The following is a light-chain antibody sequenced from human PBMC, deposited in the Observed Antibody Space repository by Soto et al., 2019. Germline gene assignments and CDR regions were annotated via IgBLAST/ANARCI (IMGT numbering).Light chain of an antibody. CDR3: QHYNTWPWT. V-gene: IGKV3-15*01. CDR1: QSVNSN. J-gene: IGKJ1*01. CDR2: GAS. Sequence: PQSPSTLSLSPGERAPLSCRASQSVNSNLAWYQQKLGQPPRVLVYGASTRATGIPARFSGSGSETEFILTISSLQSEDFAVYYCQHYNTWPWTFGQGTKVDIK.